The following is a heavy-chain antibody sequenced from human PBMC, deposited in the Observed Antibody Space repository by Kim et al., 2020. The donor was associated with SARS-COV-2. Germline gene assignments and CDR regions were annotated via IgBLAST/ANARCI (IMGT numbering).Heavy chain of an antibody. Sequence: GGSLRLSCAASGFTFSSYAMHWVRQAPGKGLEYVSAISSNGGSTYYANSVKGRFTISRDNSKNTLYLQMGSLRAEDMAVYYCARAAVAGTIRPELNWFDPWGQGTLVTVSS. V-gene: IGHV3-64*01. CDR1: GFTFSSYA. CDR2: ISSNGGST. D-gene: IGHD6-19*01. J-gene: IGHJ5*02. CDR3: ARAAVAGTIRPELNWFDP.